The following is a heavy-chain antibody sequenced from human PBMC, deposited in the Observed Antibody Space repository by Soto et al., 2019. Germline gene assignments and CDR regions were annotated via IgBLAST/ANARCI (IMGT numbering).Heavy chain of an antibody. Sequence: GESLKISCTGSGYTFTSYWIGWVRQMPGEGLEWLGIIYPDDSDTRYSPSFLGQVTISADKSIKTTYLQWSSLKASDTAIYFCASSVLVTSTMNYFDLWGQGTLVTVSS. J-gene: IGHJ4*02. CDR2: IYPDDSDT. CDR3: ASSVLVTSTMNYFDL. V-gene: IGHV5-51*01. D-gene: IGHD2-8*02. CDR1: GYTFTSYW.